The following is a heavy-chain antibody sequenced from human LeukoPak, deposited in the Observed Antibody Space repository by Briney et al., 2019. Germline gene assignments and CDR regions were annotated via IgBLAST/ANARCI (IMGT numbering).Heavy chain of an antibody. CDR2: ISGSGGST. CDR1: GFTFSSYA. D-gene: IGHD3-10*01. J-gene: IGHJ4*02. Sequence: GGSLRLSCAASGFTFSSYAMSWVRQAPGKGLEWVSAISGSGGSTYYADSVKGRFTISRDNAKNSLYLQMNRLRAEDTALYYCAKAATFYYGSDLWGQGTLVTVSS. CDR3: AKAATFYYGSDL. V-gene: IGHV3-23*01.